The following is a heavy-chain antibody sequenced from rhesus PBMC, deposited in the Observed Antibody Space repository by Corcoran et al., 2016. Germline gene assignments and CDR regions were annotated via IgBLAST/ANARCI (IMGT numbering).Heavy chain of an antibody. J-gene: IGHJ3*01. D-gene: IGHD6-13*01. CDR2: IYGSGVGT. CDR3: ARPYSSWTDDAFDF. V-gene: IGHV4-106*01. Sequence: QVQLQESGPGLVKPSETLSLTCAVSGGSISDDYYWSWIRQPPGKGLEWIGYIYGSGVGTNYNPSLKNRVTISIDTSKNQFSLKLSSVTAADTAVYYCARPYSSWTDDAFDFWGQGLRVTVSS. CDR1: GGSISDDYY.